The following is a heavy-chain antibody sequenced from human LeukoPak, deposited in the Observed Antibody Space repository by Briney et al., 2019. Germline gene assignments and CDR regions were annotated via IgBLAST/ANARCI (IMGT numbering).Heavy chain of an antibody. CDR2: ISAYNGNT. CDR3: ASSRPLLTYYYDSTGPLDY. D-gene: IGHD3-22*01. J-gene: IGHJ4*02. CDR1: GYTFTSYG. V-gene: IGHV1-18*01. Sequence: GASVKVSCKASGYTFTSYGISWVRQAPGQGLEWMGWISAYNGNTNYAQKLQGRVTMTTDTSTSTAYMELRSLRSEDTAVYYCASSRPLLTYYYDSTGPLDYWGQGTLVTVSS.